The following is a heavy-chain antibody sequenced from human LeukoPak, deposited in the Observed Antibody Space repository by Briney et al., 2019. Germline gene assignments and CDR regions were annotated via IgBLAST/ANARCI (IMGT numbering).Heavy chain of an antibody. CDR2: ISSSSSYI. Sequence: KPGGSLRLSCAASGFTFSSYSMNWVRQAPGKGLEWVSSISSSSSYIYYADSVKGRFTISRDNAKNSLYLQMNSLRAEDTAVYYCARPGGIGGGDWETFYYFDYWGQGTLVTVSS. V-gene: IGHV3-21*01. CDR3: ARPGGIGGGDWETFYYFDY. J-gene: IGHJ4*02. D-gene: IGHD2-21*02. CDR1: GFTFSSYS.